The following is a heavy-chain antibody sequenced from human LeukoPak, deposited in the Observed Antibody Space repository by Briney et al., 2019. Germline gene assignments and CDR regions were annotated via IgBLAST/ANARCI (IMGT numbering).Heavy chain of an antibody. V-gene: IGHV1-46*01. CDR2: INPSGGNT. CDR1: GYTFISYY. D-gene: IGHD1-26*01. Sequence: ASVKVSCKASGYTFISYYIHWVRQAPGQGREWMGIINPSGGNTDYAQKFQDRVTMTRDTSTSTVYMELSSLTSDDTAVYYCARSERYYPPDYWGQGTLVTVSS. CDR3: ARSERYYPPDY. J-gene: IGHJ4*02.